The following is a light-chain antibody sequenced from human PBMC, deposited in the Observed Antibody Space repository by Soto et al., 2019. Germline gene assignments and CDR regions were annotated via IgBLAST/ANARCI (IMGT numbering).Light chain of an antibody. CDR3: QQYGFSPIS. V-gene: IGKV3-20*01. J-gene: IGKJ5*01. Sequence: EIVLTQSPGTLSLSPGEVVTLSCSASQTVTNDYLAWYQQKDGQAPRLLIYDASTRATGVPDRFSGSGSGPEYTLTITRLEPEDFAVYSCQQYGFSPISFGQGTRLEIK. CDR2: DAS. CDR1: QTVTNDY.